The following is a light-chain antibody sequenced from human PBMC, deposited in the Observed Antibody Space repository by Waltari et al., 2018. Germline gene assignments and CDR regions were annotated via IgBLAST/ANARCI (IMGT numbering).Light chain of an antibody. CDR1: SSDVGSYNR. CDR3: SSYTSSSTPI. CDR2: EVS. J-gene: IGLJ2*01. V-gene: IGLV2-18*02. Sequence: QSALTQPPSVSGSPGQSVTISCTGTSSDVGSYNRFSWYQQPPGTAPKLMIYEVSNRPSGVPDRFSGSKSGNTASLTISGLQAEDEADYYCSSYTSSSTPIFGGGTKLTVL.